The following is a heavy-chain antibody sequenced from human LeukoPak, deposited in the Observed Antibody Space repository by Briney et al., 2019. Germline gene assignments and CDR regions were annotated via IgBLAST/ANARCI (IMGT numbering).Heavy chain of an antibody. Sequence: GGSLRPSCAASGFTFSSSAMSWVRQAPGKGPEWVSAISNNGGYTYYADSVQGRSTISRDNSKSTLCLQMNSLRAEDTAVYYCAKQLGYCSDGSCYFPYWGQGTLVTVSS. CDR3: AKQLGYCSDGSCYFPY. D-gene: IGHD2-15*01. V-gene: IGHV3-23*01. J-gene: IGHJ4*02. CDR1: GFTFSSSA. CDR2: ISNNGGYT.